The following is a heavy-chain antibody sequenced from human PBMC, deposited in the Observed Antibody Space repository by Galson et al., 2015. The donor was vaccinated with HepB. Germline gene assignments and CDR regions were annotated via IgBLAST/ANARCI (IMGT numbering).Heavy chain of an antibody. Sequence: SLRLSCAGSGFTFSGSAMHWVRPASGNGLEWVGRIWRKDINYATAYTASVKGRFTISRDDSKNTACLQMNSLRTEDTAGYYCTRLGDFSGYSSRWGQGTLLTVTS. D-gene: IGHD2-2*01. CDR3: TRLGDFSGYSSR. V-gene: IGHV3-73*01. J-gene: IGHJ4*02. CDR1: GFTFSGSA. CDR2: IWRKDINYAT.